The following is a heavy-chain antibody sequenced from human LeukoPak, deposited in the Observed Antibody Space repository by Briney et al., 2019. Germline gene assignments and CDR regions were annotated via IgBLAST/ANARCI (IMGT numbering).Heavy chain of an antibody. D-gene: IGHD3-10*01. J-gene: IGHJ4*02. Sequence: SETLSLTCAVYGGSFSGYYWNWIRQPPGKGLEWIGEINHSGSTNYNPSLKSRVTISVDTSKNQFSLKLSSVTAADTAVYYCARGRFTMVRGVIITSYYFDYWGQESLVTVSS. CDR2: INHSGST. V-gene: IGHV4-34*01. CDR1: GGSFSGYY. CDR3: ARGRFTMVRGVIITSYYFDY.